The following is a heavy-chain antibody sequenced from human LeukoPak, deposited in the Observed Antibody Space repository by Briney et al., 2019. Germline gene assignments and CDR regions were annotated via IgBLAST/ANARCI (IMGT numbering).Heavy chain of an antibody. CDR2: ISSSSSYI. CDR3: ARDPGYSYGLDY. V-gene: IGHV3-21*01. Sequence: GGSLRLSCAASGFTFSSYSMNWVRQAPGKGLEWVSFISSSSSYIYYADSMKGRFTISRDNAKNSLYLQMNSLRAEDTAVYYCARDPGYSYGLDYWGQGTLVTVSS. D-gene: IGHD5-18*01. CDR1: GFTFSSYS. J-gene: IGHJ4*02.